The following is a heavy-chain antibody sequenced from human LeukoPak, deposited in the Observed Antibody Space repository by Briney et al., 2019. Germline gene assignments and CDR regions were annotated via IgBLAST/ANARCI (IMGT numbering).Heavy chain of an antibody. CDR1: GFTFSSYT. CDR2: ITSSSSYI. V-gene: IGHV3-21*01. Sequence: GGSLRLSCAASGFTFSSYTMNWVRQAPGKGLEWVSSITSSSSYIYYADSVMGRFTISRDNANNSLYLQMNSLRAEDTAVYYCARHVVAVGFDYWGQGTLVTVPS. CDR3: ARHVVAVGFDY. D-gene: IGHD3-22*01. J-gene: IGHJ4*02.